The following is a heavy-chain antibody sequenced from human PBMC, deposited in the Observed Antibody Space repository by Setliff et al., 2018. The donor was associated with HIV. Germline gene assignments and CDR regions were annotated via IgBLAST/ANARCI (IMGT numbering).Heavy chain of an antibody. CDR3: ARVAEMATIGYNYFYMDV. V-gene: IGHV1-69*13. CDR2: IIPMFGTT. J-gene: IGHJ6*03. D-gene: IGHD5-12*01. CDR1: GGTFSSYA. Sequence: SVKVSCKASGGTFSSYAISWVRQAPGQGPEWMAGIIPMFGTTNYAQKFQGRVTITADESTSTAYMELSSLRSDDTAVYYCARVAEMATIGYNYFYMDVWGQGTTVTVSS.